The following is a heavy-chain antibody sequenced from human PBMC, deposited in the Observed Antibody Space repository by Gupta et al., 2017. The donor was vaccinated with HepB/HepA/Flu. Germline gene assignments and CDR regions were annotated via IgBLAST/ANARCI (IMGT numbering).Heavy chain of an antibody. V-gene: IGHV1-69*01. D-gene: IGHD3-22*01. Sequence: QVQLVQSGAEVKKPGSSVKVSCKASGGTFSSYAISWVRQAPGQGLEWMGGIIPIFGTANYAQKFQGRVTITADESTSTAYMELSSLRSEDTAVYYCAREGVVTPPDYYYYMDVWGKGTTVTVSS. CDR3: AREGVVTPPDYYYYMDV. CDR2: IIPIFGTA. CDR1: GGTFSSYA. J-gene: IGHJ6*03.